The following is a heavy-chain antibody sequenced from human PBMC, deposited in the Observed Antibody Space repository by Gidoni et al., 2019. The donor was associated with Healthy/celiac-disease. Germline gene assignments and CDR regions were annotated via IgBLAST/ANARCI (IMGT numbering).Heavy chain of an antibody. D-gene: IGHD6-6*01. J-gene: IGHJ4*02. CDR1: GYSFTRYW. Sequence: VQLRPSGAAVPKPGEPLKISCKVSGYSFTRYWIGWVRQMSGKGLEWMGIIYPGDSDTRYSPSFQGQVTISADKSTSTAYLQWSSRKASDTAMYYCARTSSIAALFDYWGQGTLVTVSS. V-gene: IGHV5-51*01. CDR3: ARTSSIAALFDY. CDR2: IYPGDSDT.